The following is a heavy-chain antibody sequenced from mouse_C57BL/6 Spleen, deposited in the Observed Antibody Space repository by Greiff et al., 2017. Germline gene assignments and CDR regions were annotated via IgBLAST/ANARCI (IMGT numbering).Heavy chain of an antibody. CDR3: AREGDYGSSSYFDY. Sequence: EVQVVESGGGLVKPGGSLKLSCAASGFTFSSYAMSWVRQTPEKRLEWVATISDGGSYTYYPDNVKGRFTISRDNAKNNLYLQMSHLKSEDTAMYYCAREGDYGSSSYFDYWGQGTTLTVSS. D-gene: IGHD1-1*01. V-gene: IGHV5-4*01. CDR2: ISDGGSYT. CDR1: GFTFSSYA. J-gene: IGHJ2*01.